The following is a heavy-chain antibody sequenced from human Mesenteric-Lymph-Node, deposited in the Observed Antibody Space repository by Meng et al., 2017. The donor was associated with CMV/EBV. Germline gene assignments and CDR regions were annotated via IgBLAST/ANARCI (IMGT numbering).Heavy chain of an antibody. CDR1: SFSGYY. V-gene: IGHV4-34*01. CDR2: INHSGST. D-gene: IGHD2-2*01. CDR3: ARGPYSYCSSTSCRGKFDP. J-gene: IGHJ5*02. Sequence: SFSGYYWSWIRQPPGKGLEWIGEINHSGSTNYNPSLKSRVTISVDTSKNQFSLKLSSVTAADTAVYYCARGPYSYCSSTSCRGKFDPWGQGTLVTVSS.